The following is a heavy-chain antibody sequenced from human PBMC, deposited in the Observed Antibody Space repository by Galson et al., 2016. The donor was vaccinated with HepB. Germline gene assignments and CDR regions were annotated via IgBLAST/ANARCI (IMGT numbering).Heavy chain of an antibody. D-gene: IGHD3/OR15-3a*01. V-gene: IGHV1-24*01. CDR2: FDPEDGEI. Sequence: SVKVSCKVSGNTLSEVSMNWVRQVPGKGLEWMGGFDPEDGEIIYAQNLQGRVTMTEDVSTDTGYMELSSLRTEDTAVYFCVILGHGPLYSLDYWGQGTLVTVSS. CDR3: VILGHGPLYSLDY. CDR1: GNTLSEVS. J-gene: IGHJ4*02.